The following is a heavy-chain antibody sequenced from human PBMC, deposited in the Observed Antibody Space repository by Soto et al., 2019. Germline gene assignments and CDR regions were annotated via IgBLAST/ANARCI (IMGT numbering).Heavy chain of an antibody. J-gene: IGHJ5*02. CDR2: IDHSGIT. V-gene: IGHV4-31*01. CDR3: ARDDREFFGDYGRGWFDP. Sequence: QGQLQESGPGLVKPSQTLSLTCTVSGGAISSGGYYWSWIRQHPGKGLEWIGYIDHSGITYYNPSLPSRNSPVTISVDATQNQSCLPLTSVTAADTAVYYCARDDREFFGDYGRGWFDPWGQGTLVTVSS. CDR1: GGAISSGGYY. D-gene: IGHD4-17*01.